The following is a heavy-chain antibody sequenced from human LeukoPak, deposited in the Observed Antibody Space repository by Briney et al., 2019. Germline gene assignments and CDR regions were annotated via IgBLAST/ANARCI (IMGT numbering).Heavy chain of an antibody. D-gene: IGHD4-17*01. J-gene: IGHJ5*02. CDR3: AKARYDYGDPVGWFDP. V-gene: IGHV3-23*01. CDR2: ILGSGSAT. Sequence: GGSLRLSCAASGFTFSTYAMSWFRQAPGKGLEWVSSILGSGSATYYADSVKGRFTISRGNSQNTLYLQMHTLRAEDTAIYYCAKARYDYGDPVGWFDPWGQGTLVTVSS. CDR1: GFTFSTYA.